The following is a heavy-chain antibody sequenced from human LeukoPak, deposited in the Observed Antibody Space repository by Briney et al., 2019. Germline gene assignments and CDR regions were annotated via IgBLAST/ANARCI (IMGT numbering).Heavy chain of an antibody. V-gene: IGHV3-48*02. D-gene: IGHD3-10*01. CDR2: IINSGGTI. CDR3: ARVGRGLYSMDV. CDR1: GFTFSTHG. J-gene: IGHJ6*02. Sequence: GGSLRLSCAASGFTFSTHGMNWVRQTPGKGLEWVSYIINSGGTIYYADSVQGRFTISRDNAKNSLYLQMNSLRDEDTAVYYCARVGRGLYSMDVWGQGTTVTVSS.